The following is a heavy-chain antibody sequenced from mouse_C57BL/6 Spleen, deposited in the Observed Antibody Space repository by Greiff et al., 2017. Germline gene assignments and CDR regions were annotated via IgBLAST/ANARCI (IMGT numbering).Heavy chain of an antibody. CDR2: ISDGGSYT. Sequence: EVQLVESGGGLVKPGGSLKLSCAASGFTFSSYAMSWVRQTPEKRLEWVATISDGGSYTYYPDNVKGRFTISRDNAKNNLYLQMSHLKSEDTAMYYCAREDDGYSHYFDYWGQGTTLTVSS. D-gene: IGHD2-3*01. J-gene: IGHJ2*01. CDR1: GFTFSSYA. V-gene: IGHV5-4*01. CDR3: AREDDGYSHYFDY.